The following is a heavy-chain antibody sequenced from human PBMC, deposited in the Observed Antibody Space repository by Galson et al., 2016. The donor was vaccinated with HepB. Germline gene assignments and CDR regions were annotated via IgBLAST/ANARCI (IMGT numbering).Heavy chain of an antibody. Sequence: SETLSLTCAVSGGSISSSNWWTWVRQPPGKGLEWIGEIYHSGTTHYNPSLESRVTISVDKSKNQFSLKLNSVTAADTAVYYCARNSGGSYLGWFDPWGQGTLVTVPS. CDR3: ARNSGGSYLGWFDP. V-gene: IGHV4-4*02. CDR2: IYHSGTT. CDR1: GGSISSSNW. D-gene: IGHD1-26*01. J-gene: IGHJ5*02.